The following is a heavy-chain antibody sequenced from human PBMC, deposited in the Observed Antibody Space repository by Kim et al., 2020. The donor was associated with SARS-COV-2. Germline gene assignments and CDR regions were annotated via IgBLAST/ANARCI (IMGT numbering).Heavy chain of an antibody. CDR1: GYTFTSYG. CDR3: ARDGGIIMVRGVPYYYYYGMDV. J-gene: IGHJ6*02. Sequence: ASVKVSCKASGYTFTSYGISWVRQAPGQGLEWMGWISAYNGNTNYAQKLQGRVTMTTDTSTSTAYMELRSLRSDDTAVYYCARDGGIIMVRGVPYYYYYGMDVWGQGTTLTVSS. CDR2: ISAYNGNT. D-gene: IGHD3-10*01. V-gene: IGHV1-18*04.